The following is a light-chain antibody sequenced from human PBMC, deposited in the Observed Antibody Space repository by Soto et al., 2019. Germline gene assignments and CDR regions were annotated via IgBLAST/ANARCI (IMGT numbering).Light chain of an antibody. Sequence: DIVMTQSPDSLAVSLGERATINCKSSQSVFSTSTNKNYLSWYQQKPGQPPKLLIYWASTRESGVPDRLSGSGSGTDFTLTISSLQAEDVALYYCQQYHSYPITFGQGTRLEIK. CDR2: WAS. CDR3: QQYHSYPIT. CDR1: QSVFSTSTNKNY. J-gene: IGKJ5*01. V-gene: IGKV4-1*01.